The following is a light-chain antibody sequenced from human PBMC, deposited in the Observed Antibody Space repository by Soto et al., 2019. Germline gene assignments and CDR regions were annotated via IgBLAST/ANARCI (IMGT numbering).Light chain of an antibody. CDR3: QQSYSTPYT. CDR1: QGISSY. Sequence: DIQMTQSPSSLSASVGDRVTITCRASQGISSYLNWYQQKPGTAPKVLINAASSLQSGVPSRFSGSGSGTDFTLTISSLQPEDFATYYCQQSYSTPYTFGQGTKVDIK. CDR2: AAS. J-gene: IGKJ2*01. V-gene: IGKV1-39*01.